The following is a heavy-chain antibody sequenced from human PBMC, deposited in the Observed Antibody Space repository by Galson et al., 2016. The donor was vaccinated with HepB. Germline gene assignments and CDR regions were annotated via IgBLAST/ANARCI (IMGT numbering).Heavy chain of an antibody. V-gene: IGHV3-74*01. D-gene: IGHD6-13*01. CDR1: GFTFSRYW. CDR2: IKGDGSHT. J-gene: IGHJ4*02. CDR3: ARESSIAAAGVLDY. Sequence: SLRLSCAASGFTFSRYWMHWVRQAPGMGLEWVSRIKGDGSHTIYVDSVKGRFTISRDNAKNTLYLQMNSLRAEDTAVYYCARESSIAAAGVLDYWGQGTLVTVSS.